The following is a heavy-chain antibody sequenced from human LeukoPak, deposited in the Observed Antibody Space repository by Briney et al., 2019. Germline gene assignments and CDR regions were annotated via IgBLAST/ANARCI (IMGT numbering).Heavy chain of an antibody. V-gene: IGHV1-18*01. CDR2: ISGSTGNT. CDR1: GYSFTTYG. Sequence: ASVKVSCKASGYSFTTYGITWVREAPGQGPEWMGWISGSTGNTHYAQNVQGRVTMTTDTSTSTAYMELRSLTSDDTAVYYCARVGRDCSTINCYWEDWFDPWGQGTLVIASS. D-gene: IGHD2-2*01. J-gene: IGHJ5*02. CDR3: ARVGRDCSTINCYWEDWFDP.